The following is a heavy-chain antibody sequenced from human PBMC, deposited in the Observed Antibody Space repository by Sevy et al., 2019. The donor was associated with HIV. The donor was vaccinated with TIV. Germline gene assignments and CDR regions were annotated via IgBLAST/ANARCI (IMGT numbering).Heavy chain of an antibody. CDR2: IYYSGST. CDR1: GGSISGYY. V-gene: IGHV4-59*01. Sequence: SETLSLTCTVSGGSISGYYRSWIRQPPGKGLEWIGYIYYSGSTNYNPSLKNRVTMSVDTSKNQFSLKMSSVTAADTAVYYCARTPVIMITSGGVIALRQFDFWGQGTLVTVSS. J-gene: IGHJ4*02. CDR3: ARTPVIMITSGGVIALRQFDF. D-gene: IGHD3-16*02.